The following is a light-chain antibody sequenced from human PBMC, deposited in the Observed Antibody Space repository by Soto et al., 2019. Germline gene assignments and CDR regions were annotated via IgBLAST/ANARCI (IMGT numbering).Light chain of an antibody. Sequence: QSVLTQPPSVSAAPGQTVTISCSGSSSNIGNNYVFWYQQLPGTAPKLLIYDNNKRPSGIPDRFSGSKSGTSATLGITGLQTGDEADYYCATWDSSLVVFGGGTKLIVL. CDR3: ATWDSSLVV. V-gene: IGLV1-51*01. J-gene: IGLJ2*01. CDR2: DNN. CDR1: SSNIGNNY.